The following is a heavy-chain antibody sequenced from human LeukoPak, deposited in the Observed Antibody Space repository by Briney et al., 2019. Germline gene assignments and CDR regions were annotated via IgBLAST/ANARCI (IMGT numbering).Heavy chain of an antibody. V-gene: IGHV1-24*01. CDR3: ATGDPFCSGDCYSPVDS. D-gene: IGHD2-21*02. CDR1: GNTLTELS. J-gene: IGHJ4*02. CDR2: FEPEDGET. Sequence: ASVKVSCKVSGNTLTELSMHWVRQAPGKGLEWMGGFEPEDGETIYAQKFQGRVTMTEDTSADTVYMELSSLRSEDAAVYYCATGDPFCSGDCYSPVDSWGQGTLVTVSS.